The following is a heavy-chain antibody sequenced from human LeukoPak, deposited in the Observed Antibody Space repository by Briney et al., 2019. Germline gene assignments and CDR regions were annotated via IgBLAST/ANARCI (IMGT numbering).Heavy chain of an antibody. D-gene: IGHD3-22*01. CDR3: ARDYYDTSGYYPWSY. CDR2: IRGTGTST. V-gene: IGHV3-23*01. J-gene: IGHJ4*02. CDR1: GFTFSSYG. Sequence: GGTLRLSCAGSGFTFSSYGMSWVRQAPGKGLEWVSAIRGTGTSTYYADSVKGRFTISRDNSKNTLYLQMNSLRAEDTAVYYCARDYYDTSGYYPWSYWGQGTLVTVSS.